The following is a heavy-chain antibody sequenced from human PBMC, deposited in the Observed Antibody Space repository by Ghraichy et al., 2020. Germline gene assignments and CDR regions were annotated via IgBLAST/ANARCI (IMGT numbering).Heavy chain of an antibody. D-gene: IGHD4-23*01. J-gene: IGHJ6*02. CDR2: ISSSSSYI. Sequence: GESLNISCAASGFTFSSYSMNWVRQAPGKGLEWVSSISSSSSYIYYADSVKGRFTISRDNAKNSLYLQMNSLRAEDTAVYYCARVLNYGGNLYYYGMDVWGQGTTVTVSS. V-gene: IGHV3-21*01. CDR3: ARVLNYGGNLYYYGMDV. CDR1: GFTFSSYS.